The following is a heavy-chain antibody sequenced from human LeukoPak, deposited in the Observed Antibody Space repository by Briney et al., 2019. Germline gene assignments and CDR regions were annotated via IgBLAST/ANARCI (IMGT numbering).Heavy chain of an antibody. CDR3: ARSSTDSSSAD. Sequence: ESGPALVKPTQTLTLTCTFSGFSLSISGMCVSWIRQPPGKALEWLARIDWDDDEYYSTSLKTRLTISKDTSKNQVVLTMTNVDPVDTATYYCARSSTDSSSADWGQGTLVTVSS. J-gene: IGHJ4*02. V-gene: IGHV2-70*11. CDR2: IDWDDDE. D-gene: IGHD6-6*01. CDR1: GFSLSISGMC.